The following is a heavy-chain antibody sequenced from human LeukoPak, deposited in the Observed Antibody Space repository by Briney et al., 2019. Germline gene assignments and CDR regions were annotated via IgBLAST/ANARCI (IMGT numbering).Heavy chain of an antibody. Sequence: SETLSLTCTVSGGSISSYYWSWIRQPPGKGLEGIGYIYYSGSTNYNPSLKSRVTISVDTSKNQFSLKLSSVTAADTAVYYCARGGRWLQFQFDYWGQGTLVTVSS. V-gene: IGHV4-59*01. CDR3: ARGGRWLQFQFDY. J-gene: IGHJ4*02. CDR1: GGSISSYY. D-gene: IGHD5-24*01. CDR2: IYYSGST.